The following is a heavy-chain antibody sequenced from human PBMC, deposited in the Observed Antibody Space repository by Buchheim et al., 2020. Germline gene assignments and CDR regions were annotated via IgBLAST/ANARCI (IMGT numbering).Heavy chain of an antibody. Sequence: EVQMVESGGGLVQRGGSLRLSCAASGFTFSRYWMHWVRQAPGKGLVWVSRINSDGSVITYADSVKGRVTISRDNARNTMYLKINSLRAEYTAVYYCARDYYDSRYYHYGMDVWGQGTT. CDR2: INSDGSVI. CDR3: ARDYYDSRYYHYGMDV. CDR1: GFTFSRYW. V-gene: IGHV3-74*01. J-gene: IGHJ6*02. D-gene: IGHD5-12*01.